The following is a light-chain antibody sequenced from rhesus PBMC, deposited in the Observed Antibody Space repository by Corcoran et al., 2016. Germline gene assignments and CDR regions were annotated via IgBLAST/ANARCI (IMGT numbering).Light chain of an antibody. CDR1: QGISNW. CDR3: QQHDSNPRT. V-gene: IGKV1-33*02. Sequence: DIQMTQSPSSLSASIGDRVSITCQASQGISNWLAWYQQKPGKALKVLIYAVSRLQSGVPSRFSGSGSVTEFTLTISSRKPEDFATYYCQQHDSNPRTFGQGTKVEIK. CDR2: AVS. J-gene: IGKJ1*01.